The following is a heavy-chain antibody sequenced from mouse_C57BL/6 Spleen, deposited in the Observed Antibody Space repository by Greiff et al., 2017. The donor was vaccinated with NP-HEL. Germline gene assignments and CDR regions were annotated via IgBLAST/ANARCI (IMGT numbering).Heavy chain of an antibody. CDR3: ASGLTTVVAGDY. CDR2: ISYDGSN. D-gene: IGHD1-1*01. CDR1: GYSITSGYY. J-gene: IGHJ2*01. Sequence: EVQVVESGPGLVKPSQSLSLTCSVTGYSITSGYYWNWIRQFPGNKLEWMGYISYDGSNNYNPSLKNRISITRDTSKNQFFLKLNSVTTEDTATYYCASGLTTVVAGDYWGQGTTLTVSS. V-gene: IGHV3-6*01.